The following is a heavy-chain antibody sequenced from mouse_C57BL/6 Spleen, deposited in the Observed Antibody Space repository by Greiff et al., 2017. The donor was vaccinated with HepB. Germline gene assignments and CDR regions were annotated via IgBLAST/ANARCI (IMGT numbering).Heavy chain of an antibody. CDR3: AGLYYGNSYYFDY. D-gene: IGHD2-1*01. CDR1: GFTFSDYG. V-gene: IGHV5-17*01. J-gene: IGHJ2*01. CDR2: ISSGSSTI. Sequence: EVQLVESGGGLVKPGGSLKLSCAASGFTFSDYGMHWVRQAPEKGLEWVAYISSGSSTIYYADTVKGRFTISRDNAKNTLFLQMTSLRSEDTAMYYCAGLYYGNSYYFDYWGQGTTRTVSS.